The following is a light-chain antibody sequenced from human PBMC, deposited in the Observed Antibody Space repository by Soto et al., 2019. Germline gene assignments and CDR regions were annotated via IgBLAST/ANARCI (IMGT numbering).Light chain of an antibody. CDR1: QSVSDK. CDR3: QQYNNWPPWT. CDR2: HAS. J-gene: IGKJ1*01. Sequence: EVVMTQSPATVSVSPGERATLSCRASQSVSDKLAWYQQKPGQAPRLLIYHASARATGIPARFSGSGSGTEFTLTISGLQSEDFAVYYCQQYNNWPPWTLGQGTKV. V-gene: IGKV3-15*01.